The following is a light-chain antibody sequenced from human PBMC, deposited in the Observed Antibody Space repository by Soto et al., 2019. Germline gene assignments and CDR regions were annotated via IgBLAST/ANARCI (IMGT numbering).Light chain of an antibody. CDR2: EVS. CDR3: SSYAGSNTVV. V-gene: IGLV2-8*01. CDR1: SSDVGGYNY. J-gene: IGLJ2*01. Sequence: QSALTQPPSASGSPGQSVTISCTGTSSDVGGYNYVSWYQQHPGKAPKLMIYEVSKRPSGVPDRFSGSKSGNTASLTVSGXQAEXXXXXYCSSYAGSNTVVFGGGTKLTVL.